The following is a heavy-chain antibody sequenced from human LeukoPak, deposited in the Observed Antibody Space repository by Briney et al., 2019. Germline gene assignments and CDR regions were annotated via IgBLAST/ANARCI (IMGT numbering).Heavy chain of an antibody. V-gene: IGHV3-30*18. CDR1: GFTFRRYG. J-gene: IGHJ3*01. D-gene: IGHD3-22*01. CDR3: AKDHYYDSSGPGV. CDR2: ISYDGSNK. Sequence: GGSLRLSCAASGFTFRRYGMHWVRQAPGKGLEWVAVISYDGSNKYYADSVKGRFTISRDNSKNTLYLQMNSLRAEDTAVYYCAKDHYYDSSGPGVWGQGTMVTVSS.